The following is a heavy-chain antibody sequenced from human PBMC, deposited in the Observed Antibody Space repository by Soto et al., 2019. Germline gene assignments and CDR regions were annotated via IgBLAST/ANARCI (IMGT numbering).Heavy chain of an antibody. D-gene: IGHD3-9*01. Sequence: PGGSLRLSCVASGFTFSGYGMTWVRQAAGKGLEWVSSITGSGGGGSAYYADSVRGRFTISRDNSKNTLYLQMNTLRAEDTATYSCAKGDMLIWFPPADYRGQGTLVTVSS. CDR2: ITGSGGGGSA. CDR1: GFTFSGYG. CDR3: AKGDMLIWFPPADY. V-gene: IGHV3-23*01. J-gene: IGHJ4*02.